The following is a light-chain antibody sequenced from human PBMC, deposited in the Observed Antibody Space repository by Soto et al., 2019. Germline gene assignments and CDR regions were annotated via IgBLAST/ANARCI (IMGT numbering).Light chain of an antibody. CDR1: QSVNSF. CDR2: DTS. J-gene: IGKJ4*01. Sequence: EIVLTQSPVTLSLSPGERATLSCGASQSVNSFLAWYQQKPGQAPRLLIYDTSKRATGIPARFSGSGSATDFTLTISSLEPEDFAIYYCQQRAKWPLTFGGGTKVDIK. CDR3: QQRAKWPLT. V-gene: IGKV3-11*01.